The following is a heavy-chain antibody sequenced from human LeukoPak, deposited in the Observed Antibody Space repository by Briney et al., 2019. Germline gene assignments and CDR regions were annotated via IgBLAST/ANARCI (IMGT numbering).Heavy chain of an antibody. J-gene: IGHJ3*02. CDR3: ARHVRDYGDYLMPSNI. CDR2: VYPGDSDT. D-gene: IGHD4-17*01. Sequence: GESLKISCKGSGYDFSIHWIAWVRQMPGKGLEWMGIVYPGDSDTRYSPSFQGHVTISADKSISIAYLQWSSLKASDTAIYFCARHVRDYGDYLMPSNIWGQGTMVTVSS. V-gene: IGHV5-51*01. CDR1: GYDFSIHW.